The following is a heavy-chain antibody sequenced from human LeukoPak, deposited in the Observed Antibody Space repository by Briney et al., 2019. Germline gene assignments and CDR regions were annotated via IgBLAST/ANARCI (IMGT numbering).Heavy chain of an antibody. V-gene: IGHV3-66*01. CDR2: IYSGGST. CDR3: ARDATTELGTVYMDV. CDR1: GVTVSTNY. J-gene: IGHJ6*03. D-gene: IGHD4-17*01. Sequence: GGSLRLSCAASGVTVSTNYMSWVRQAPGKGLEWVSDIYSGGSTYYADSVKGRFTISRDNSKNTLYFQMNRLRVEDTAVYYCARDATTELGTVYMDVWGKGTTVTISS.